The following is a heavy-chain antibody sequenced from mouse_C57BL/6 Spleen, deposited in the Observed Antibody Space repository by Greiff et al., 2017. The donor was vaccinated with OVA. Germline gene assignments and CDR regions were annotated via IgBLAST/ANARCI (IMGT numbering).Heavy chain of an antibody. Sequence: QVQLQQSGAELARPGASVKLSCKASGYTFTSYGISWVKQRTGQGLEWIGEIYPRSGNTYYNEKFKGKATLTADKSSSTAYMELRSLTSEDSAVYFCEREEGGYYYGSSPFAYWGKGTLFTVSA. CDR2: IYPRSGNT. D-gene: IGHD1-1*01. CDR3: EREEGGYYYGSSPFAY. CDR1: GYTFTSYG. J-gene: IGHJ3*01. V-gene: IGHV1-81*01.